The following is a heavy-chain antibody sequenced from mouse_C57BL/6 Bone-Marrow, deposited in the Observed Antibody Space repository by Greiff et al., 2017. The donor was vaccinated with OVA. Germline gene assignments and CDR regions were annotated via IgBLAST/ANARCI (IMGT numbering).Heavy chain of an antibody. J-gene: IGHJ4*01. Sequence: VKLMESGAELARPGASVKLSCKASGYTFTSYGISWVKQRTGQGLEWIGEIYPRSGNTYYNEKFKGKATLTADKSSSTAYMELRSLTSEDSAVYFCARLRSNYVAYYYAMDYWGQGTSVTVSS. V-gene: IGHV1-81*01. CDR1: GYTFTSYG. CDR2: IYPRSGNT. D-gene: IGHD2-5*01. CDR3: ARLRSNYVAYYYAMDY.